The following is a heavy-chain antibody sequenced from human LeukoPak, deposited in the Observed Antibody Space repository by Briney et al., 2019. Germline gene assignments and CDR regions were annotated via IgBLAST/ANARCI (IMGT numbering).Heavy chain of an antibody. Sequence: TGGSLRLSCAASGFTVSGTAMSWVRQPPGKGLEWVSAMYTGGTTYYADSVQGRFTISRDTSKNTLYLHMNIVRVEDTAVYYCAKDQVVFGGGVATSGQGALVTVSS. CDR3: AKDQVVFGGGVAT. D-gene: IGHD3-16*01. CDR2: MYTGGTT. V-gene: IGHV3-53*03. J-gene: IGHJ5*02. CDR1: GFTVSGTA.